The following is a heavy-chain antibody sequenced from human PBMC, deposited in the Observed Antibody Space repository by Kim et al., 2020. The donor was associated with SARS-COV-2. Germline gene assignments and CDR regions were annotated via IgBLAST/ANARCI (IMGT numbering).Heavy chain of an antibody. CDR1: GGSISSSSYY. CDR3: ARQGYQLLWPGGSIRKWFDA. V-gene: IGHV4-39*01. D-gene: IGHD2-2*01. J-gene: IGHJ5*02. Sequence: SETLSLTCTVSGGSISSSSYYWGWIRQPPGKGLEWIGSIYYSGSTYYNPSLESRATISVDTSKNQFSLKLSSVTAADTAVYYCARQGYQLLWPGGSIRKWFDAWGQGTLVTVSS. CDR2: IYYSGST.